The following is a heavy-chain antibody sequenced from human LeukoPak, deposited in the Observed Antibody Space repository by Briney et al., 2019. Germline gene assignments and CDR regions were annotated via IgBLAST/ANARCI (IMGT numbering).Heavy chain of an antibody. D-gene: IGHD6-19*01. J-gene: IGHJ4*02. Sequence: GGSLRLSCAASGFTFSRYDMHWVRQSTGKGLEWVSGIGTAGDTYYAGSVKGRFTISRENAKNSLYLQMNSLTAGDTAVYYCAGAGSETQWRAFDFWGQGALVTVFS. CDR2: IGTAGDT. V-gene: IGHV3-13*01. CDR1: GFTFSRYD. CDR3: AGAGSETQWRAFDF.